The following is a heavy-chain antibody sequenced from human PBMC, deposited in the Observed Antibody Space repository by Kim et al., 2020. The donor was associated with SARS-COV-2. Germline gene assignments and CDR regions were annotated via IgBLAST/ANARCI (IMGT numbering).Heavy chain of an antibody. Sequence: TYYANSVRGRFTVSRDRSRNTLYLQMNSLSADDTAIYYCVKGAILDYWGQGALVTVSS. CDR2: T. V-gene: IGHV3-23*05. J-gene: IGHJ4*02. CDR3: VKGAILDY.